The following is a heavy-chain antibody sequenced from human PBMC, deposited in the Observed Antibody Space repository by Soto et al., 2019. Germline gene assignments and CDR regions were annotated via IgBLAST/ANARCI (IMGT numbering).Heavy chain of an antibody. V-gene: IGHV1-69*13. D-gene: IGHD6-6*01. CDR2: IIPIFGTA. J-gene: IGHJ4*02. Sequence: SSVKVSCKASGGSFSIYAISWRRLDTGKGLEWMGGIIPIFGTANYAQKFQGRVTITADESTSTAYMELSSLRSEDTAVYYCARDQQAESSSSVYYFDYWGQGTLVTVSS. CDR3: ARDQQAESSSSVYYFDY. CDR1: GGSFSIYA.